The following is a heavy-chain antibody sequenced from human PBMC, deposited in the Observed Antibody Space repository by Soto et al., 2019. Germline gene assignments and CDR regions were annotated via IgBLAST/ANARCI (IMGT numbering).Heavy chain of an antibody. CDR1: GGSISSSSYY. J-gene: IGHJ4*02. CDR2: IYYSGST. V-gene: IGHV4-39*01. Sequence: QLQLQESGPGLVKPSETLSLTCTVSGGSISSSSYYWGWIRQPPGQGLEWIGSIYYSGSTYYNPSLKSRVTISVDTSKNQFSLKLSSVTAADTAVYYCARQEGIEMATTSEFDYWGQGTLVTVSS. D-gene: IGHD1-1*01. CDR3: ARQEGIEMATTSEFDY.